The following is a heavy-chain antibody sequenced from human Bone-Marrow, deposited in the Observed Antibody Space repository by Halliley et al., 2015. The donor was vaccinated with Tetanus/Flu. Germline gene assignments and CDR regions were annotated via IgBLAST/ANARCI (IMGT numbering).Heavy chain of an antibody. CDR3: ARQDFVILPTVRVRAFDI. CDR2: IYPRDSDT. D-gene: IGHD2-2*01. Sequence: QLVQSGAALKKPGESVKISCKASGYIFTNYWLGWVRQMPGGGLEWMGIIYPRDSDTRYSPSFQGQITISADKSINTAYLQWDSLKASDSAMYYCARQDFVILPTVRVRAFDIWGQGTVVTVSS. CDR1: GYIFTNYW. V-gene: IGHV5-51*01. J-gene: IGHJ3*02.